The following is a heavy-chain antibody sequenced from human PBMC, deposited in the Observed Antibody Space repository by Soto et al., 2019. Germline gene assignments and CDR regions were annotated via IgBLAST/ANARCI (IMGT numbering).Heavy chain of an antibody. J-gene: IGHJ6*02. V-gene: IGHV4-31*03. CDR3: ARDDQTGFSGFDV. D-gene: IGHD2-2*01. CDR2: IYDSEHT. Sequence: QVQLQESGPGLVKPSQTVSLTCSLSGGSIISGGSYWNWIRQRPGKVLEWIGYIYDSEHTYNNPSLKGRVFLSIDTDKNQFSLKLTSVTAADTSVYYCARDDQTGFSGFDVWGQGTTVTVS. CDR1: GGSIISGGSY.